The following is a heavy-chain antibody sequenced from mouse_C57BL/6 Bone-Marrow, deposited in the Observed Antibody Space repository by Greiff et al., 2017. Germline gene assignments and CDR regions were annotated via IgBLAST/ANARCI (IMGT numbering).Heavy chain of an antibody. CDR2: IYPSDSET. V-gene: IGHV1-61*01. CDR3: ARVDYYYGSSPYYFDY. CDR1: GYTFTSYW. J-gene: IGHJ2*01. Sequence: QVQLQQPGAELVRPGSSVKLSCKASGYTFTSYWMDWVKQRPGQGLEWIGNIYPSDSETHYNQKFKDKATLTVAKSSSTAYMQLSSLTSEDSAVYYCARVDYYYGSSPYYFDYWGQGTTLTVSS. D-gene: IGHD1-1*01.